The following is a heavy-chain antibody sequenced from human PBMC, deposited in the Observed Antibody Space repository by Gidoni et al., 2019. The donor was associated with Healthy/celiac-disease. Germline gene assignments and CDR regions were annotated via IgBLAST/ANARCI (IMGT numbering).Heavy chain of an antibody. CDR2: IYHSGST. Sequence: QVQLQESGPGLVKPSETLSLTCAVSGYSISSGYYWGWILQPPGKGLEWIGSIYHSGSTYYNPSLKSRVTISVDTSKNQFSRKLSSVTAADTAVYYCARFPLGVSQGDWGQGTLVTVSS. CDR1: GYSISSGYY. V-gene: IGHV4-38-2*01. CDR3: ARFPLGVSQGD. J-gene: IGHJ4*02. D-gene: IGHD7-27*01.